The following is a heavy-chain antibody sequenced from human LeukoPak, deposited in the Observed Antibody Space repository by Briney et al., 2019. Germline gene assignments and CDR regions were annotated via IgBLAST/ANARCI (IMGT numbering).Heavy chain of an antibody. CDR2: INHSGST. J-gene: IGHJ5*02. Sequence: PSETLSLTCAVYGGSFSGYYWSWIRQPPGKGLEWIGEINHSGSTNYNPSLKSRVTISVDTSKNQFSLKLSSVTAADTAVYYCARDRIVVVTPPARFDPWGQGTLVTVS. V-gene: IGHV4-34*01. D-gene: IGHD2-21*02. CDR1: GGSFSGYY. CDR3: ARDRIVVVTPPARFDP.